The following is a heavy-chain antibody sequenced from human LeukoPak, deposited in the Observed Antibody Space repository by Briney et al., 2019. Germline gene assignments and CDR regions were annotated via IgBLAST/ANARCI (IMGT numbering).Heavy chain of an antibody. CDR1: GLTFSSYG. D-gene: IGHD7-27*01. Sequence: GGSLRLSCEASGLTFSSYGMSWVRQAPGKGLHWVAVIWYDGSNKYYADSVKGRFTISRDNSKNTLYLQMNSLRAEDTAVYYCAKGPSELGYFDYWGQGTLVTVSS. J-gene: IGHJ4*02. CDR2: IWYDGSNK. CDR3: AKGPSELGYFDY. V-gene: IGHV3-33*06.